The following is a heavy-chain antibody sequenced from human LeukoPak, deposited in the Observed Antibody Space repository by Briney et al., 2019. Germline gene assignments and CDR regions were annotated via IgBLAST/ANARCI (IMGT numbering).Heavy chain of an antibody. V-gene: IGHV3-23*01. CDR3: AKPREYSSTWFGVDH. Sequence: GGSLRLSCAASGFTFSSYAMSWVRQAPGKGLGWVSLISGSGGTTYYADSVKGRFTISRDNSKNTLFLQMYSLRAEDTAAYYCAKPREYSSTWFGVDHWGQGSLVTVSS. CDR2: ISGSGGTT. D-gene: IGHD6-13*01. J-gene: IGHJ4*02. CDR1: GFTFSSYA.